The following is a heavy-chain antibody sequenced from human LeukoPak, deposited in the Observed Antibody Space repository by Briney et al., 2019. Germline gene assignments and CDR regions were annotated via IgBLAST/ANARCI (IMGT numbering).Heavy chain of an antibody. CDR1: GFTFSSYG. V-gene: IGHV3-33*01. CDR2: IWYDGSNK. CDR3: ARRVPLCRSTSCRPGGWFDP. D-gene: IGHD2-2*01. Sequence: PGGSLRLSCAASGFTFSSYGMHWVRQAPGKGLEWVAVIWYDGSNKYYADSVKGRFTISRDNSKNTLYLQMNSLRAEDTAVCYCARRVPLCRSTSCRPGGWFDPWGQGTLVTVSS. J-gene: IGHJ5*02.